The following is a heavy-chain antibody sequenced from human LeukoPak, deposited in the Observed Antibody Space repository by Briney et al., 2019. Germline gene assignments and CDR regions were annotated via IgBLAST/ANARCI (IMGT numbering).Heavy chain of an antibody. CDR1: GYTFTGYF. D-gene: IGHD2/OR15-2a*01. Sequence: ASVKVSCKASGYTFTGYFIRWVRQAPGQSLEWMGWINPNSGGTSYAQKFQGRVTLSRDTSISTAYMELSGLRSDDTAVYYCARAREYSTLGDWFDPWGQGTLVTVSS. V-gene: IGHV1-2*02. CDR3: ARAREYSTLGDWFDP. CDR2: INPNSGGT. J-gene: IGHJ5*02.